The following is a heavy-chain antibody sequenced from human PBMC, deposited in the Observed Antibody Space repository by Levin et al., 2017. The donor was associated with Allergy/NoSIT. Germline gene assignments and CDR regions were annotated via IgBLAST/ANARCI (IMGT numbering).Heavy chain of an antibody. J-gene: IGHJ5*02. CDR2: IYYSGST. V-gene: IGHV4-61*01. D-gene: IGHD2-2*01. CDR1: GGSVSSGSYY. CDR3: ARTHGAPYCSSTSCNPPGWFDP. Sequence: PSETLSLTCTVSGGSVSSGSYYWSWIRQPPGKGLEWIGYIYYSGSTNYNPSLKSRVTISVDTSKNQFSLKLSSVTAADTAVYYCARTHGAPYCSSTSCNPPGWFDPWGQGTLVTVSS.